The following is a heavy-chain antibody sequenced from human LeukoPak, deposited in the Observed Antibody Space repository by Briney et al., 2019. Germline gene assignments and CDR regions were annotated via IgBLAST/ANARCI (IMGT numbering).Heavy chain of an antibody. Sequence: SETLSLTCTVSGASISSYYWSWIRQPPGKGLEWIGYIYYSGSTNYNPSLKSRVPISVDTSKNQFSLKLSSVTAADTAVYYCARDAPVPRRPTGPDYWGQGTLVTVSS. V-gene: IGHV4-59*12. CDR3: ARDAPVPRRPTGPDY. J-gene: IGHJ4*02. CDR2: IYYSGST. CDR1: GASISSYY.